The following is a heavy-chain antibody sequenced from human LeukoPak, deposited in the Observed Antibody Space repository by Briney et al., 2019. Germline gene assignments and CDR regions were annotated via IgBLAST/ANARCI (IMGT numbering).Heavy chain of an antibody. CDR3: ARGAGAFDY. J-gene: IGHJ4*01. CDR1: GVSISPYY. Sequence: PSETLSLTCTVSGVSISPYYWSWIRQPPGKGLEWIGYIYYSGSTTYNPSLKSPVTISADTSRNQFSLKLGSVTAADTAVYYCARGAGAFDYWGHGTLVTVSS. V-gene: IGHV4-59*01. D-gene: IGHD6-19*01. CDR2: IYYSGST.